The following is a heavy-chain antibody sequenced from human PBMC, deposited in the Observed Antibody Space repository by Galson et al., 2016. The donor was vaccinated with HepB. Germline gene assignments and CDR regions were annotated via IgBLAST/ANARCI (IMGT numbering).Heavy chain of an antibody. CDR3: AKDYGSGPDY. J-gene: IGHJ4*02. D-gene: IGHD3-10*01. Sequence: SLRLSCAASGFSFSDHDMNWVRQTPGKGLEWVSNINYRGEKTFYDASVKGRFTISRDNSKNTLYLQMNSLRAEDTAVYYRAKDYGSGPDYWGQGTLVTVSS. CDR2: INYRGEKT. CDR1: GFSFSDHD. V-gene: IGHV3-23*01.